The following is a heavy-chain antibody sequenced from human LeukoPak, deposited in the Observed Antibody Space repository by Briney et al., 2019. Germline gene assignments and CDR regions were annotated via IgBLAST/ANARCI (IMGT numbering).Heavy chain of an antibody. CDR2: ISYDGGNK. CDR1: GFSFSSYA. V-gene: IGHV3-30-3*01. CDR3: ARVVVPASYYYYGMDV. J-gene: IGHJ6*02. D-gene: IGHD2-2*01. Sequence: PGGSLRLSCAASGFSFSSYAMHWVRQAPGKGLEWVAVISYDGGNKYYGDSVKGRFTISRDNSKNTLYLQVNSLRVEDTAVYYCARVVVPASYYYYGMDVWGQGTTVTVSS.